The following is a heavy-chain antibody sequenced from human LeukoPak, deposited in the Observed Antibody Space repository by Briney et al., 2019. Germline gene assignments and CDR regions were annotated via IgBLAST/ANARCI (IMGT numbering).Heavy chain of an antibody. CDR1: GGSISSGGYY. V-gene: IGHV4-31*03. CDR3: ARVGADLTGTPFDY. Sequence: SETLSLTCTVPGGSISSGGYYCSWIRQHPGKGLEWIGYIYYSGSTYYNPSLKSRVTISVYTSKNQFSLKLSSVTAADTAVYYCARVGADLTGTPFDYWGQGTLVTVSS. J-gene: IGHJ4*02. CDR2: IYYSGST. D-gene: IGHD1/OR15-1a*01.